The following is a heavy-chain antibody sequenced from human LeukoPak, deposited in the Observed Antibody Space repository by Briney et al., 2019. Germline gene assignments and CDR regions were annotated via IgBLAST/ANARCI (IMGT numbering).Heavy chain of an antibody. CDR3: GRILYYYMDV. Sequence: GGSLRLSCAASGFTFSSYLMSWVRQAPGKGRQRVANIKQDGCEKYYADSVKGPFTISRDNAKNSLYLQMNSLRAEDTAVYYCGRILYYYMDVWGKGTTVTVSS. J-gene: IGHJ6*03. CDR1: GFTFSSYL. CDR2: IKQDGCEK. D-gene: IGHD2-15*01. V-gene: IGHV3-7*01.